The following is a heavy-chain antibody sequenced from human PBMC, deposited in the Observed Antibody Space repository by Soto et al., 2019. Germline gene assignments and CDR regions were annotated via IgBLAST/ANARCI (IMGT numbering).Heavy chain of an antibody. V-gene: IGHV3-30-3*01. CDR1: GFTFRSYH. Sequence: QVQLVESGGGVVQPGRSLRLSCAASGFTFRSYHMHWVRQAPGKGLEWVASISYDENNKYYTDSVKGRFTISRDNSKNTLYLQMKSFRAEDTAVYYCARAMDAAMASKDNWFDPWGQGTLVTVSS. J-gene: IGHJ5*02. CDR2: ISYDENNK. D-gene: IGHD5-18*01. CDR3: ARAMDAAMASKDNWFDP.